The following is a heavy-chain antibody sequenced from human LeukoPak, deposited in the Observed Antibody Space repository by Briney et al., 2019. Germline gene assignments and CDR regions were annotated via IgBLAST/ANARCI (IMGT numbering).Heavy chain of an antibody. Sequence: ASVKVSCKASGYTFTGYYMHWVRQAPGQGLERMGWINPNSGGTNYAQKFQGRVTMTRDTSISTAYMELSRLRSDDTAVYYCARATPIVVVPAAIGVDYWGQGTLVTVSS. V-gene: IGHV1-2*02. D-gene: IGHD2-2*02. CDR2: INPNSGGT. CDR1: GYTFTGYY. J-gene: IGHJ4*02. CDR3: ARATPIVVVPAAIGVDY.